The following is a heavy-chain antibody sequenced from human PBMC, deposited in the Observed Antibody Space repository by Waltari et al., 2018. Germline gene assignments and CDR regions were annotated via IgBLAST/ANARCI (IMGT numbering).Heavy chain of an antibody. CDR1: GYTFSAYY. J-gene: IGHJ4*02. CDR3: ATGGASVLNGDYVGGGYGD. D-gene: IGHD3-16*01. Sequence: QVQLVQSGAEVKKPGASVKVSCKASGYTFSAYYMHWVRQAPGQGLEWMGWSNPNSGDTLFPQKLQGRATMTRDTSISTAYMELNRLTSDDTAVYYCATGGASVLNGDYVGGGYGDWGQGTLVTVSS. CDR2: SNPNSGDT. V-gene: IGHV1-2*02.